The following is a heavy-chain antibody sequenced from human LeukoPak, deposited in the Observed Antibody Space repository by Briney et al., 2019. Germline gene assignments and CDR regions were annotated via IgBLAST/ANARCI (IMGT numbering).Heavy chain of an antibody. Sequence: SETLSLTCTVSGYSISSGYYWGWIRQPPGKGLEWIGSIYHSGSTYYNPSLKSRVTISVDTSKNQFSLKLSSVTAADTAVYYCASRAYYDIWFDPWGQGTLVTVSS. J-gene: IGHJ5*02. CDR1: GYSISSGYY. V-gene: IGHV4-38-2*02. CDR2: IYHSGST. CDR3: ASRAYYDIWFDP. D-gene: IGHD3-9*01.